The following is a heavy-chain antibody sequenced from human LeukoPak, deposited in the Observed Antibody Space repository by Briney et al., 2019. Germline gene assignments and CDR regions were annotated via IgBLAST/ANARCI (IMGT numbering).Heavy chain of an antibody. J-gene: IGHJ6*02. CDR3: ARGKRVDTAMVTYYYYGMDV. CDR1: GGSISRYY. CDR2: IYTSGST. D-gene: IGHD5-18*01. V-gene: IGHV4-4*07. Sequence: PSETLSLTCTVSGGSISRYYWSWIRQPAGKGREWIGRIYTSGSTNYNPSLKSRVTMSVDTSKNQFSLKLSSVTAADTAVYYCARGKRVDTAMVTYYYYGMDVWGQGTTVTVSS.